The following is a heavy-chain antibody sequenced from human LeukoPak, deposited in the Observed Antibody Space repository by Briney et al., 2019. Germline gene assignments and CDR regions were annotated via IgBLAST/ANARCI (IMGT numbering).Heavy chain of an antibody. J-gene: IGHJ4*02. CDR2: NNPNSGGT. Sequence: ASVTVSCKASGYXFTGYYMHWARQAPGQGHEWMGWNNPNSGGTNYAQNFQGRVTMTRDTSISTAYMELSRLRSDDTAVYYCARDKSWDYWGQGTLVTVSS. V-gene: IGHV1-2*02. CDR1: GYXFTGYY. CDR3: ARDKSWDY.